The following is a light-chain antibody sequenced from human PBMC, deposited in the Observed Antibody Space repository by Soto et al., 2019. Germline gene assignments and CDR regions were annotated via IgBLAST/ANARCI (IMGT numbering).Light chain of an antibody. CDR2: EVS. Sequence: QSALTQPPSVSGSPGQSVTISCTGISSDVGSYDRVSWYQQPPGTAPKLMIYEVSNRPSGVPDRFSGSKSGNTASLTISGLQPEDETDYYCTSFTTSKTYVFGTGTKLTVL. J-gene: IGLJ1*01. V-gene: IGLV2-18*02. CDR1: SSDVGSYDR. CDR3: TSFTTSKTYV.